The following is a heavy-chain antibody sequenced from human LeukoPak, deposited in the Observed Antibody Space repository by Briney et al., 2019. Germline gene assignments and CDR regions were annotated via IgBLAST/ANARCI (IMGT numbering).Heavy chain of an antibody. CDR2: IYTSGST. Sequence: SETLSLTCTVSGGSISSYYWSWIRQPAGKGLEWIGRIYTSGSTNYNPSLKSRLTMSVDTSKNRFSLKLLSVTAAGTAVYYWARDRRAYFDYWGQGTLVTVSS. CDR3: ARDRRAYFDY. CDR1: GGSISSYY. J-gene: IGHJ4*02. V-gene: IGHV4-4*07.